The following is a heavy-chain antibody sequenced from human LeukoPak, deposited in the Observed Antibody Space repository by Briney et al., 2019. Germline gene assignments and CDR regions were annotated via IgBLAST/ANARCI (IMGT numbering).Heavy chain of an antibody. D-gene: IGHD4-23*01. V-gene: IGHV3-48*03. CDR2: ISSSGSTI. Sequence: GGSLRLSCAASGFTFSSYEMNWVRQAPGKGLEWVSYISSSGSTIYYADSVKGRFTISRDNAKNSLYLQMNSLRAEDTAVYYCARDSISTTGVFGYWGQGTLVTVSS. CDR3: ARDSISTTGVFGY. J-gene: IGHJ4*02. CDR1: GFTFSSYE.